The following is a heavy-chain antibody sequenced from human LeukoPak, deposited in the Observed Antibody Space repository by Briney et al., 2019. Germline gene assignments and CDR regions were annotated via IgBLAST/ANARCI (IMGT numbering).Heavy chain of an antibody. D-gene: IGHD1-1*01. Sequence: ETLSLTFTVSGGSIISYYWSWVRQPPGKGLGWIGYIYYSGNTNYNPSLKSRLTMSADRSRNQFSLNLNSVTAADTAVYYCARINWNYFDYWGQGILVTVSS. V-gene: IGHV4-59*08. CDR1: GGSIISYY. J-gene: IGHJ4*02. CDR2: IYYSGNT. CDR3: ARINWNYFDY.